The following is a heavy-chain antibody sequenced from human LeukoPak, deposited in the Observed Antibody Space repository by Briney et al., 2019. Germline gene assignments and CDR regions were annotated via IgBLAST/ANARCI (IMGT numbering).Heavy chain of an antibody. Sequence: SETLSLTCTVSGYSISSGYYWGWIRQPPGKGLEWIGSIYHSGSTYYNPSLKSRVTISVDTSKNQFSLKLSSVTAADTAVYYCARDNYDFWSGYYGGKGYFDYWGQGTLVTASS. D-gene: IGHD3-3*01. CDR1: GYSISSGYY. V-gene: IGHV4-38-2*02. CDR3: ARDNYDFWSGYYGGKGYFDY. J-gene: IGHJ4*02. CDR2: IYHSGST.